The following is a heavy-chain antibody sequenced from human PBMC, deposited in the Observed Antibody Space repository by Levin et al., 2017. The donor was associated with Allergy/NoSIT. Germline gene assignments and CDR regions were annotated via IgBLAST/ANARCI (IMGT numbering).Heavy chain of an antibody. D-gene: IGHD3-9*01. V-gene: IGHV2-5*02. CDR2: IYWDGDT. Sequence: SGPTLVKPTQTLTLTCKFSGFSLSASGVGVGWIRQPPGKALEWLAHIYWDGDTGYSPFLKNRLTITKDTSKNQVVLTLTNVDPVDTATYSCAHLLVDYYDILAGYRPHYYLDVWGEGTTVTVSS. J-gene: IGHJ6*03. CDR1: GFSLSASGVG. CDR3: AHLLVDYYDILAGYRPHYYLDV.